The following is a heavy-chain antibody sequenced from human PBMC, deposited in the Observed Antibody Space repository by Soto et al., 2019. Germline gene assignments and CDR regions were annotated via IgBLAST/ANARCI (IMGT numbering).Heavy chain of an antibody. CDR1: GGTFSSYT. J-gene: IGHJ4*02. Sequence: ASVKVSCKASGGTFSSYTISWVRQAPGQGLEWMGRIIPILGIANYAQKFQGRVTITADKSTSTAYMELSSLRSEDTAVYYCARDVAFFSGGSCYSSFVYRCQGTLVSVSS. CDR3: ARDVAFFSGGSCYSSFVY. D-gene: IGHD2-15*01. CDR2: IIPILGIA. V-gene: IGHV1-69*04.